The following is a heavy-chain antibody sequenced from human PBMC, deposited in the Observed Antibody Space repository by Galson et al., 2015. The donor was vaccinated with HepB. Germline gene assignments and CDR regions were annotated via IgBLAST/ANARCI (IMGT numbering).Heavy chain of an antibody. CDR2: IKSKTDGGTT. CDR3: TTAYDILTGWEYYYGMDV. J-gene: IGHJ6*02. D-gene: IGHD3-9*01. Sequence: SLRLSCAASGFTFSNAWMSWVRQAPGKGLEWVGRIKSKTDGGTTDYAAPVKGRFTISRDDSKNTLYLQMNSLKTEDTAVYYCTTAYDILTGWEYYYGMDVWGQGTTVTVSS. CDR1: GFTFSNAW. V-gene: IGHV3-15*01.